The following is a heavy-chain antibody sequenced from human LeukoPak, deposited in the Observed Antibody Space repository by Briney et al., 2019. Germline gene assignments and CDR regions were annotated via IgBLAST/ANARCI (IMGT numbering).Heavy chain of an antibody. Sequence: SETLSLTCTVSGGSISSYYWSWIRQPPGKGLEWIGYIYYSGSTNYNPSLKSRVTISVDTSKNQFSLKLSSVTAADTAVYYCARVASGGNSLGMDVWGQGTTVTVSS. V-gene: IGHV4-59*12. CDR2: IYYSGST. D-gene: IGHD4-23*01. CDR1: GGSISSYY. J-gene: IGHJ6*02. CDR3: ARVASGGNSLGMDV.